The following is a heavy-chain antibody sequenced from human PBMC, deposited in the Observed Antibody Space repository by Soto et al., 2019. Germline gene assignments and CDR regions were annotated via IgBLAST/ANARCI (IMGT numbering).Heavy chain of an antibody. D-gene: IGHD1-20*01. CDR2: VFYTGFT. V-gene: IGHV4-39*01. CDR1: GASISGSYYY. CDR3: AASQKGYNWNYFDH. J-gene: IGHJ4*02. Sequence: SSETLSLTCAVSGASISGSYYYWAWLRQSPGKGPEWIGSVFYTGFTSYNPSLESRVSVSVDTSKSQFSLKLSAVTAADTAVYYCAASQKGYNWNYFDHWGQGALVPVSP.